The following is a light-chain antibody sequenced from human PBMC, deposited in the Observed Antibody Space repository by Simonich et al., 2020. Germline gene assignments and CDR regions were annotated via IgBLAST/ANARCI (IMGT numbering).Light chain of an antibody. CDR1: QSLLHCDGQTY. CDR2: EVS. Sequence: DIVMTQTPLSLSVTPGQPASISCKSSQSLLHCDGQTYLYLYLQKPGKSPQLLTYEVSNRFSGVPDRVSGSGSGTDFTLKISRVEAEDVGVYYCMQSIQLPSYTFGQGTKLEIK. V-gene: IGKV2D-29*02. CDR3: MQSIQLPSYT. J-gene: IGKJ2*01.